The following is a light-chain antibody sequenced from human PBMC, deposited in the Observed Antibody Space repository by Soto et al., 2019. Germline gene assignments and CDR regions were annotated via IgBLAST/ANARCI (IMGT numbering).Light chain of an antibody. CDR3: QQYGSSLWT. CDR2: DAS. Sequence: EIVLTQSPATLSLSPGERATLSCRASQSIGLAIAWYQHKPGQAPRLLIFDASQRATGIPARFSGSGSGTDFTLTISRLEPEDFAVYYCQQYGSSLWTFGQGTKVDIK. CDR1: QSIGLA. J-gene: IGKJ1*01. V-gene: IGKV3-20*01.